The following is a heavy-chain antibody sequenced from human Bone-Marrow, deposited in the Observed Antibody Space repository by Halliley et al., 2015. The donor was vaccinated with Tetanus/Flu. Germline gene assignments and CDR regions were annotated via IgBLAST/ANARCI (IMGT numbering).Heavy chain of an antibody. V-gene: IGHV1-18*04. CDR2: ISAYNGDT. J-gene: IGHJ6*02. D-gene: IGHD5-12*01. CDR3: ARDLATISPSSFYYGIYV. CDR1: GYTFTSYG. Sequence: QLVQSGAEVKKPGASVKVSCKSSGYTFTSYGITWVRQAPGQGLEWMGWISAYNGDTYYAQMVHDRVTMTRNTSTSTVYMEVRGLLFFFPAVYFCARDLATISPSSFYYGIYVLGQGTSFTVSS.